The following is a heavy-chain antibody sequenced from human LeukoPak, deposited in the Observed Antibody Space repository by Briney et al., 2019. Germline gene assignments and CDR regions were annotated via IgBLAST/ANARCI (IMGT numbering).Heavy chain of an antibody. CDR1: GFTFSSYS. V-gene: IGHV3-21*01. CDR2: ISSSST. J-gene: IGHJ4*02. D-gene: IGHD5-24*01. Sequence: GGSLRLSCAASGFTFSSYSMSWVRQAPGKGLEWVSSISSSSTYADSVKGRFTISRDSAKNSLYLQMNSLRVEDTAVYYCARDYGYEIDYWGRGTLVTVSS. CDR3: ARDYGYEIDY.